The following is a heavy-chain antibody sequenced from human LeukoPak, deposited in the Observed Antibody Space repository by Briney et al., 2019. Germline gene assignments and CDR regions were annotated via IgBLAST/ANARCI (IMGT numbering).Heavy chain of an antibody. CDR1: GGSISGSGSY. J-gene: IGHJ4*02. V-gene: IGHV4-39*01. CDR3: ARLANFGSAGYYFDY. D-gene: IGHD3-3*01. CDR2: VHRSGST. Sequence: SDTLSLTCTVSGGSISGSGSYWGWVRQPPGKGLEWIGHVHRSGSTDYNPSLKSRLTISVDTSKNQFSLRVMSMTAADTAVYYCARLANFGSAGYYFDYWGQGTLATVSS.